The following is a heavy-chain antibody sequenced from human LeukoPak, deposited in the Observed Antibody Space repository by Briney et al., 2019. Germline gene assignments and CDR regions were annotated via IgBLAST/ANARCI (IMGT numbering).Heavy chain of an antibody. CDR3: ARAPYLSSGS. CDR1: GGSFSGYY. D-gene: IGHD3-22*01. CDR2: IDHSGST. V-gene: IGHV4-34*01. J-gene: IGHJ3*01. Sequence: SETLSLTCAVYGGSFSGYYWSWVRQPPGKGLDWIGEIDHSGSTNYNPYLKSRVTISLDTFKNQFSLKLSSVTAADTAVYYCARAPYLSSGSWGQGILVAVSS.